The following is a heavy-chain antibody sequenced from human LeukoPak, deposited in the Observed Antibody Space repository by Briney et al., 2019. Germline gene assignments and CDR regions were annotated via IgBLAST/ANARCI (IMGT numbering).Heavy chain of an antibody. CDR1: GFTFSSYG. D-gene: IGHD3-22*01. V-gene: IGHV3-33*01. CDR2: IWYDESNK. Sequence: PGGSLRLSCAASGFTFSSYGMYWVRQAPGKGLEWVAVIWYDESNKYYADSVKGRFTISRDNSRNTLYLQMNSLRAEDTAVYYCVRELPPVVQYYFDYWGPGTLVTVSS. CDR3: VRELPPVVQYYFDY. J-gene: IGHJ4*02.